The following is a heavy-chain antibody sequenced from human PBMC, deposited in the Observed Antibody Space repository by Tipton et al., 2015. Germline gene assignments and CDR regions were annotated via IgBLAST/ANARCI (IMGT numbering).Heavy chain of an antibody. V-gene: IGHV4-30-4*01. CDR1: GGSINSGDYY. D-gene: IGHD1-1*01. CDR3: ARLRVAPTGGGFDY. CDR2: IYYRGTT. J-gene: IGHJ4*02. Sequence: LRLSCTVSGGSINSGDYYWSWIRQPPGKGLEWIGYIYYRGTTDYNPSLRSRVTISVDTSKNQFSLKLRSVTAADTAVYYCARLRVAPTGGGFDYWGQGTLVTVSS.